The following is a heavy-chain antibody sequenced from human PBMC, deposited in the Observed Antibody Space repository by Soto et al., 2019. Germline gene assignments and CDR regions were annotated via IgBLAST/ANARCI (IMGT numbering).Heavy chain of an antibody. Sequence: ASVKVSCKASGYTFTGYYMHWVRQAPGQGLEWMGWINPNSGGTNYAQKFQGRVTMTRDTSISTAYMGLSRLRSDDTAVYYCARGGYREYYYDSSGYYYWHYYYGMDVWGQGTTVTVSS. CDR3: ARGGYREYYYDSSGYYYWHYYYGMDV. J-gene: IGHJ6*02. CDR1: GYTFTGYY. CDR2: INPNSGGT. D-gene: IGHD3-22*01. V-gene: IGHV1-2*02.